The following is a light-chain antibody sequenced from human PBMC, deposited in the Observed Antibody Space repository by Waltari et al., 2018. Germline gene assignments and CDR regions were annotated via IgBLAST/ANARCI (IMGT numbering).Light chain of an antibody. CDR2: RAS. J-gene: IGKJ1*01. Sequence: ELVLTQSPGTASLSPGERATLSCRASQSVGSSSLAWYQQKPGQAPRLVIYRASRRATGIPDRFSGSGSGTDFSLTISRLEPEDFAVYSCQQHGTLPATFGQGTKVEIK. CDR1: QSVGSSS. CDR3: QQHGTLPAT. V-gene: IGKV3-20*01.